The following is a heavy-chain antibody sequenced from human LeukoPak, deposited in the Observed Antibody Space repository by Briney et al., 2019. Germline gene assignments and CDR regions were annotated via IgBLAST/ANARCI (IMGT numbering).Heavy chain of an antibody. CDR2: IYYSGST. V-gene: IGHV4-39*01. J-gene: IGHJ4*02. CDR1: GGSISSSSYY. D-gene: IGHD6-19*01. Sequence: KPSETLSLTCTVSGGSISSSSYYWGWIRQPPGKGLEWIGSIYYSGSTYYNPSLKSRVTISVDTSKNQFSLKLSSVTAADTAVYYCARVSSGWYPYFDYWGQGTLVTVSS. CDR3: ARVSSGWYPYFDY.